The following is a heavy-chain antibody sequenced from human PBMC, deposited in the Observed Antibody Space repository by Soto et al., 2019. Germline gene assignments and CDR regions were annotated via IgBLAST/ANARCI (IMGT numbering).Heavy chain of an antibody. CDR2: ISGSGGST. Sequence: EVQLLESGGGLVQPGGSLRLSCAASGFTFSSYAMSWVRQAPGKGLEWVSAISGSGGSTYYADADSVKGRFTISRDNSKKKVYLLINSLGAEDTAVYYCAKVGVRGVPSYFSMDVWGQGTTVTVSS. CDR1: GFTFSSYA. J-gene: IGHJ6*02. D-gene: IGHD3-10*01. CDR3: AKVGVRGVPSYFSMDV. V-gene: IGHV3-23*01.